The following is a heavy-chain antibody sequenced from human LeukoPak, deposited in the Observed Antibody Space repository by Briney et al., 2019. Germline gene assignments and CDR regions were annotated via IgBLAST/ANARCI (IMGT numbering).Heavy chain of an antibody. V-gene: IGHV3-7*01. Sequence: GSLRLSCAASGFTFSSYWMSWVRQAPGKGLEWVANIKQDGSEKYYVDSVKGRFTISRDNAKNSLYLQMNSLRPEDTAVYYCARDNKAYSSGWDEGASWFDYWGQGTLVTVSS. D-gene: IGHD6-19*01. CDR1: GFTFSSYW. CDR3: ARDNKAYSSGWDEGASWFDY. CDR2: IKQDGSEK. J-gene: IGHJ4*02.